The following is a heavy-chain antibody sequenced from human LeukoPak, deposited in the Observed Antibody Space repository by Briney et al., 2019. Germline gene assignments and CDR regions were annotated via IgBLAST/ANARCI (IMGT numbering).Heavy chain of an antibody. J-gene: IGHJ4*02. Sequence: SQTLSLTCTVSGGSISSEIYYWTWIRQPPGKGLEWIGEVHLDGRTNYNPSLESRLTMSVDVSENQVSLKLTSVTAADTAVYYCAREGGFYRPLDYSGQGTLVTVSS. CDR2: VHLDGRT. D-gene: IGHD3-3*01. V-gene: IGHV4-30-2*01. CDR3: AREGGFYRPLDY. CDR1: GGSISSEIYY.